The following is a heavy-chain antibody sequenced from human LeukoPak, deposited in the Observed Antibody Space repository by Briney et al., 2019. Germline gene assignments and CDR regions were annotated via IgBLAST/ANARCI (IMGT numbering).Heavy chain of an antibody. D-gene: IGHD3-16*02. CDR3: ARVRLGELSLLDY. J-gene: IGHJ4*02. Sequence: ASVKVSFKASGYSFTIYDINWVRQGTGQGLEWVGWMNPNSGNTGYAQKFQGRVTMTRNTSISTAYMELSSLRSEDTAVYYCARVRLGELSLLDYWGQGTLVTVSS. CDR1: GYSFTIYD. V-gene: IGHV1-8*01. CDR2: MNPNSGNT.